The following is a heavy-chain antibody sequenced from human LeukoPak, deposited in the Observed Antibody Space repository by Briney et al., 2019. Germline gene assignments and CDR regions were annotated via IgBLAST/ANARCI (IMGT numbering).Heavy chain of an antibody. CDR2: IYHSGST. V-gene: IGHV4-38-2*02. D-gene: IGHD3-3*01. CDR1: GYSISSGYY. J-gene: IGHJ6*03. CDR3: ARGPDYDFWSGYWSAHYYYMDV. Sequence: PSETLSLTCTVSGYSISSGYYWGWIRQPPGKGLEWIGSIYHSGSTYYNPSLKSRVTISVDTSKNQFSLKLSSVTAADTAVYYCARGPDYDFWSGYWSAHYYYMDVWGKGTTVTVSS.